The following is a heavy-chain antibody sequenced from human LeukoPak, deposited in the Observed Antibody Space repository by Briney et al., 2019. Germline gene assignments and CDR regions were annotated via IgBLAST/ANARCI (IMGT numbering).Heavy chain of an antibody. CDR2: IIPIFGTA. CDR3: ARSMVRGGDAFDI. J-gene: IGHJ3*02. D-gene: IGHD3-10*01. CDR1: GGTFSSYA. Sequence: SVKVSCKASGGTFSSYAISWVRQAPGQGLEWMGGIIPIFGTANYAQKFQGRVTITADKSTSTAYMELSSLRSEDTAVYYCARSMVRGGDAFDIWGQGTMVTVSS. V-gene: IGHV1-69*06.